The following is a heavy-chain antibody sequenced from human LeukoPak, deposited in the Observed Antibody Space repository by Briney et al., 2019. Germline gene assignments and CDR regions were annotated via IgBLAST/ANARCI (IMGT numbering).Heavy chain of an antibody. V-gene: IGHV2-5*02. CDR1: GFSISTSGVG. D-gene: IGHD3-9*01. CDR3: AHSRGILTNWYYYYMDV. J-gene: IGHJ6*03. CDR2: ISWDDDK. Sequence: SGPTLVNPTQTLTLTCTFSGFSISTSGVGVGWIRQPPGKALEWLALISWDDDKRYSPSLKSRLTITKVTSKNQVVLRMTNMDPVDTATYYGAHSRGILTNWYYYYMDVWGKGTTVTVSS.